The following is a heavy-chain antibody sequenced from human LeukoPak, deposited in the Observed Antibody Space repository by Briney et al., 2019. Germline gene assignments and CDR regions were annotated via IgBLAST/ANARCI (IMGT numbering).Heavy chain of an antibody. V-gene: IGHV4-61*01. CDR3: ARAAYSGSYWDLDY. CDR2: IYYSGST. J-gene: IGHJ4*02. Sequence: SETLSHTCTVSGGSVSSGSYYWSWIRQPPGKGLEWVGYIYYSGSTNYNPSLKSRITISIDTSKNQFSLQMSSVTAADTAVYYCARAAYSGSYWDLDYWGQGTLVTVSS. D-gene: IGHD1-26*01. CDR1: GGSVSSGSYY.